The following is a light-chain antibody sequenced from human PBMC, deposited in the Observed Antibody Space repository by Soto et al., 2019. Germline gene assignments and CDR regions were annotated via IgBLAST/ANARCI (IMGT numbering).Light chain of an antibody. J-gene: IGKJ1*01. CDR1: QSLLYSGVYNY. V-gene: IGKV2-28*01. CDR3: MQALQAPPA. Sequence: DIVMTQSPPSLPVTPGEPASISCRSSQSLLYSGVYNYLEWYLQKPGQSPQLLIYLGSSRAPGVPDRFSGSGSGTDSPLKISRVGAEDVGVYYCMQALQAPPACGQGPKVEI. CDR2: LGS.